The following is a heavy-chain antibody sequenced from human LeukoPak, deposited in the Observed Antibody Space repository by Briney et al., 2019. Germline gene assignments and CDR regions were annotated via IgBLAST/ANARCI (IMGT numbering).Heavy chain of an antibody. CDR3: ARDSRGGGPDFDY. J-gene: IGHJ4*02. Sequence: SETLSLTCTVSGGTISSSSYYWGRHRQPPGKGRVWVGSIYYSGSTYYNPSLKSLVTISVDTSKNQFSLKLSSVTAADTAVYYCARDSRGGGPDFDYWGQGTLVTVSS. D-gene: IGHD3-16*01. CDR1: GGTISSSSYY. CDR2: IYYSGST. V-gene: IGHV4-39*07.